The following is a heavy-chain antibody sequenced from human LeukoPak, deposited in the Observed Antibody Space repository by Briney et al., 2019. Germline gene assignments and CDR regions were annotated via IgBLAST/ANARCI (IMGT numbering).Heavy chain of an antibody. V-gene: IGHV4-4*09. CDR1: GLPISRFF. CDR2: IYDGVPT. CDR3: VQTTGWPGFDY. J-gene: IGHJ4*02. Sequence: KSSETLSLICTTSGLPISRFFWNWARQPPGKGLEWIGNIYDGVPTFFNPSLKSRVTISVDTSKGQFSLQLASVTAADTAVYYCVQTTGWPGFDYWDQGILVTVSS. D-gene: IGHD6-19*01.